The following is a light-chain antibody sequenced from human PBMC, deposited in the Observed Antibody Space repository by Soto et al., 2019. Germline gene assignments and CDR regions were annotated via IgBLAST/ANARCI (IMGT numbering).Light chain of an antibody. CDR3: HQYDNSPLT. J-gene: IGKJ4*01. CDR1: QSVSSSY. CDR2: GAS. Sequence: IGLTQSPGTLSLSPGERATLSYRASQSVSSSYLAWYQQKPGQAPRLLIVGASSRATGIPDRFSGGGSGTDFTLTISRLEPEDFALYYCHQYDNSPLTFGGGTKV. V-gene: IGKV3-20*01.